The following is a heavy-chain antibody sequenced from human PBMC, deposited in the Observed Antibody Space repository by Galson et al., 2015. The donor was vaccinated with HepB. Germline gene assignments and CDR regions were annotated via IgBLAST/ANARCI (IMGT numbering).Heavy chain of an antibody. CDR1: GFTFSTYG. Sequence: SLRLSCAASGFTFSTYGMTWVRQAPGKGLEWVSGISGSGGSTYYADSVKGRFTISRDNSKNTLYLQMNSLRAEDTAVYYCAKDQVAARLNYWGRGTLVTVSS. D-gene: IGHD6-13*01. CDR2: ISGSGGST. V-gene: IGHV3-23*01. J-gene: IGHJ4*02. CDR3: AKDQVAARLNY.